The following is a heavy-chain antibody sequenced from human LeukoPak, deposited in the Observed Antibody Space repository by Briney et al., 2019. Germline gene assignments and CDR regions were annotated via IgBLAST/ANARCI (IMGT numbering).Heavy chain of an antibody. CDR3: ARIIAVAAKEVDY. Sequence: ASVRVSCTASGYTFTRYYTHSGRQAPGQGLEWMGRINANSGCTNYTQKLQDRVTRNRDTSISTTYMELSRLRSDDTAVYYCARIIAVAAKEVDYWGQGTLVTVSS. V-gene: IGHV1-2*06. CDR2: INANSGCT. J-gene: IGHJ4*02. CDR1: GYTFTRYY. D-gene: IGHD6-19*01.